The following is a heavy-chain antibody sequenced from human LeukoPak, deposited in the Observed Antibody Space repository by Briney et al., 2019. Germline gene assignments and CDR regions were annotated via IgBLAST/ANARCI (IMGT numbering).Heavy chain of an antibody. J-gene: IGHJ6*03. V-gene: IGHV1-46*01. D-gene: IGHD6-25*01. CDR3: ARALPHVRSGYYYYYMDV. CDR1: GYIFTSYY. CDR2: INPSGGST. Sequence: ASVKVSCKASGYIFTSYYIHWVRQAPGQGLEWMGIINPSGGSTGYAQKFRGRVTMTRDTSTSTVCMELNSLRSDDTAVYHCARALPHVRSGYYYYYMDVWGKGTTVTISS.